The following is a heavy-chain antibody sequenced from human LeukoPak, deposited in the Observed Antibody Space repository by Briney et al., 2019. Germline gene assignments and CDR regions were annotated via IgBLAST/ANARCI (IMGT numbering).Heavy chain of an antibody. CDR2: IYTSGST. D-gene: IGHD2-15*01. J-gene: IGHJ5*02. CDR3: ARIDCSGGSCYSGWFDP. V-gene: IGHV4-61*02. Sequence: NPSQTLSLTCTVSGGSISSGSYYWSWIRQPAGKGLEWIGRIYTSGSTNYNPSLKSRVTISVDTSKNQFSLKLSSVTAADTAVYYCARIDCSGGSCYSGWFDPWGQGTLVTVSS. CDR1: GGSISSGSYY.